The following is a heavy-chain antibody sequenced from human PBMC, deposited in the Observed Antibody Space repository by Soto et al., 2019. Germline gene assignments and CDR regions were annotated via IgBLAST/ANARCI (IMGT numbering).Heavy chain of an antibody. J-gene: IGHJ6*03. CDR2: IYPGDSDT. CDR1: GYSFTSYW. CDR3: ARSPRSKLELRDYYYYMDV. D-gene: IGHD1-7*01. V-gene: IGHV5-51*01. Sequence: GESLKISCKGSGYSFTSYWIGWVRQMPGKGLEWMGIIYPGDSDTRYSPSFQGQVTISADKSISTAYLQWSSLKASDTAMYYCARSPRSKLELRDYYYYMDVWGNGTTVTVSS.